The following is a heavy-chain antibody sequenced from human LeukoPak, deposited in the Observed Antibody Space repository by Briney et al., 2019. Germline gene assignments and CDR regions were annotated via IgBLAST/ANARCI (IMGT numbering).Heavy chain of an antibody. CDR3: ARDFKGYTYGVGVLDS. V-gene: IGHV3-21*01. Sequence: PGGSLRLLRAASGFPFSDYGMNWVRQAPGKGLEWVSYISRSSTHIDYADSVKGRFTISRDNAKNSLSLHMNSLRAEDTAVYYCARDFKGYTYGVGVLDSWGQGTLVTVSS. D-gene: IGHD5-18*01. CDR1: GFPFSDYG. CDR2: ISRSSTHI. J-gene: IGHJ4*02.